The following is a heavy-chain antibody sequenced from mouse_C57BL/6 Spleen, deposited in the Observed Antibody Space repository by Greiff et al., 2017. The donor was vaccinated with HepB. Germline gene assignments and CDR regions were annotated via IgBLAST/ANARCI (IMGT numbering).Heavy chain of an antibody. V-gene: IGHV1-26*01. CDR3: ARGDGYYYYYAMDY. J-gene: IGHJ4*01. Sequence: VQLQQSGPELVKPGASVKISCKASGYTFTDYYMNWVKQSHGKSLEWIGDINPNNGGTSYNQKFKGKATLTVDKSSSTAYMELRSLTSEDSAVYYCARGDGYYYYYAMDYWGQGTSVTVSS. CDR1: GYTFTDYY. CDR2: INPNNGGT. D-gene: IGHD2-3*01.